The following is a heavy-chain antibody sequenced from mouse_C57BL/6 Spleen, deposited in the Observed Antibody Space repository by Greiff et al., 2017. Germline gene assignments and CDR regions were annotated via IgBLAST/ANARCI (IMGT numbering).Heavy chain of an antibody. Sequence: QVQLQQSGAELARPGASVKLSCKASGYTFTSYGISWVKQRTGQGLEWIGEIYPRSGNTYYNEKFKGKATLTADKSSSTAYMELRSLTSEDSAVYFCAGYDYDGTKGYFDVWGTGTTVTVSS. D-gene: IGHD2-4*01. V-gene: IGHV1-81*01. J-gene: IGHJ1*03. CDR3: AGYDYDGTKGYFDV. CDR2: IYPRSGNT. CDR1: GYTFTSYG.